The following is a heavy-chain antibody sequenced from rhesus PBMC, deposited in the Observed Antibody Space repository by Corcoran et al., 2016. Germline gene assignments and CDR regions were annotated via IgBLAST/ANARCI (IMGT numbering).Heavy chain of an antibody. CDR3: AREGGYCSGGVCGHAWDV. V-gene: IGHV4-93*01. CDR2: IYGSGGSN. J-gene: IGHJ5-2*02. Sequence: QVQLQESGPAGLTPSEPLSLTCAFSGGSISLLTCLILIRHSPGKGLEWIGGIYGSGGSNKYNPSLKSRVTISIDTSKKQFSLKLSSVTAADTAVYYCAREGGYCSGGVCGHAWDVWGRGVLVTVSS. CDR1: GGSISLLTC. D-gene: IGHD2-39*02.